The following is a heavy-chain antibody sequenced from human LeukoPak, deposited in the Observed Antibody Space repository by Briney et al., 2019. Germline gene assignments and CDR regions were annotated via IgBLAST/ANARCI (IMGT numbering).Heavy chain of an antibody. V-gene: IGHV5-51*01. D-gene: IGHD6-6*01. CDR2: IYPADADT. J-gene: IGHJ4*02. CDR3: ARRGGRSSSVDF. CDR1: GYTFAHYW. Sequence: GESLKISCTASGYTFAHYWIGWVRQMPGKGLEWMGLIYPADADTRYSPSFQGQVTLSADKSMSTAYLHWSSLKASDTAVYYCARRGGRSSSVDFWGQGALVIVSS.